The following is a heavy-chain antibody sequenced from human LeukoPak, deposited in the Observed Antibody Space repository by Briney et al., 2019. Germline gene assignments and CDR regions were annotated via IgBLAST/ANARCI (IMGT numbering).Heavy chain of an antibody. J-gene: IGHJ4*02. CDR3: ARQYYDSSGYVLGPDY. CDR2: INPNSGGT. CDR1: GYTFTGYY. D-gene: IGHD3-22*01. Sequence: GASVKVSCKASGYTFTGYYMHWVRQAPGQGLEWMGWINPNSGGTNYAQKFQGRVTMTRDTSISTADMELSRLRSDDTAVYYCARQYYDSSGYVLGPDYWGQGTLVTVSS. V-gene: IGHV1-2*02.